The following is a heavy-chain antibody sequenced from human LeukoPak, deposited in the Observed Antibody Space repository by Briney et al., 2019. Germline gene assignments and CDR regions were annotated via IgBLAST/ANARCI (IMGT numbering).Heavy chain of an antibody. V-gene: IGHV4-39*07. D-gene: IGHD6-19*01. CDR1: GGSISSSSYY. J-gene: IGHJ5*02. CDR3: ARVGGQWLVRHWFDP. CDR2: IYYSGST. Sequence: SETLSLTCTVSGGSISSSSYYWGWIRQPPGNGLEWIGSIYYSGSTYYNPSLKSRVTISVDTSKNQFSLKLSSVTAADTAVYYCARVGGQWLVRHWFDPWGQGTLVTVSS.